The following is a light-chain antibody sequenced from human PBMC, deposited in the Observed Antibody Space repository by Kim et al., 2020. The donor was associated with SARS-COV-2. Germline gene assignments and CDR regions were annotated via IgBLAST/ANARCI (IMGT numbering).Light chain of an antibody. V-gene: IGKV3-11*01. CDR3: QRRSNWPT. CDR2: DAS. J-gene: IGKJ2*01. Sequence: LSLSPGERATLPCRPSQSFISYLAWYPQKPDQAPRLLIYDASIRAPGIPARFSGSGSGTYFTLTISSLEPEDFAFYFCQRRSNWPTFGHGTKLEI. CDR1: QSFISY.